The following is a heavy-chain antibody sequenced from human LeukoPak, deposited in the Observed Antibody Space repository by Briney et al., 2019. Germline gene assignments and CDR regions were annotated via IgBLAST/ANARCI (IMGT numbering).Heavy chain of an antibody. Sequence: SCKASGGTFSSYGMHWVRQAPGKGLEWVAVIWYDGSENYYADSVKGRFTISRDNSKNTLYLQMNSLRAEDTAVYYCARDFGSGSYYNVAFDYWGQGTLVTVSS. D-gene: IGHD3-10*01. J-gene: IGHJ4*02. CDR3: ARDFGSGSYYNVAFDY. V-gene: IGHV3-33*01. CDR2: IWYDGSEN. CDR1: GGTFSSYG.